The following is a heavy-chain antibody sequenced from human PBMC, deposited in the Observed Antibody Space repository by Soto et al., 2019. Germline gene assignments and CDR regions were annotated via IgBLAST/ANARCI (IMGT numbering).Heavy chain of an antibody. Sequence: QVQLVQSGAEVKKPGSSVKVSCKASGGTFSSYAISWVRQAPGQGLEWMGGIIPIFGTANYAQKFQGRVTITADQYTSTAYMELSSLRSEDTAVYYCARAGLSSGGEGDCYGSGSYDYWGQGTLVTVSS. CDR3: ARAGLSSGGEGDCYGSGSYDY. V-gene: IGHV1-69*01. D-gene: IGHD3-10*01. CDR2: IIPIFGTA. J-gene: IGHJ4*02. CDR1: GGTFSSYA.